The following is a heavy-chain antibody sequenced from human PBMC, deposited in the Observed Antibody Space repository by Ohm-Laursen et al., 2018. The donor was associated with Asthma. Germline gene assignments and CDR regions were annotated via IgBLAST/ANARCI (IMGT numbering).Heavy chain of an antibody. V-gene: IGHV3-30-3*01. CDR1: GFTFSSYA. CDR2: ISYDGSNK. D-gene: IGHD3-10*01. J-gene: IGHJ4*02. CDR3: ATPRTLLWFGELLF. Sequence: SLRLSCTASGFTFSSYAMHWVRQAPGKGLEWVAVISYDGSNKYYADSVKGRFTISRDNSKNTLYLQMNSLRAGDTAVYYCATPRTLLWFGELLFWGQGTLVTVSS.